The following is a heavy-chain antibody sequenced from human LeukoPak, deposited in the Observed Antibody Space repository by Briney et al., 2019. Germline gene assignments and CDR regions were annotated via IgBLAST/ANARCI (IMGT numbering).Heavy chain of an antibody. D-gene: IGHD2-15*01. V-gene: IGHV1-46*01. J-gene: IGHJ4*02. Sequence: GASVKVSCKASGYTFTSYYMHWVRQAPGQGLEWMGWISIGDGRTHYGRKFQDRVSMTREMSSNTAFLELSSLRSDDTAFYFCSRLYYSSSWYYFDHWGQGTLVTVSS. CDR3: SRLYYSSSWYYFDH. CDR2: ISIGDGRT. CDR1: GYTFTSYY.